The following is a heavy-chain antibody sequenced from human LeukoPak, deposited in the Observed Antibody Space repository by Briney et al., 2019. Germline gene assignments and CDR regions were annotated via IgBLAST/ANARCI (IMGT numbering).Heavy chain of an antibody. Sequence: PGRSLRLSCAASGFTFSSYGMHWVRQAPGKGLEWVAVISYDGSNKYYADSMKGRFTISRDNSKNTLYLQMNSLRAEDMALYYCAKGRGLSYDYGVDYWGQGTLVTVSS. V-gene: IGHV3-30*18. D-gene: IGHD4-17*01. CDR3: AKGRGLSYDYGVDY. CDR2: ISYDGSNK. J-gene: IGHJ4*02. CDR1: GFTFSSYG.